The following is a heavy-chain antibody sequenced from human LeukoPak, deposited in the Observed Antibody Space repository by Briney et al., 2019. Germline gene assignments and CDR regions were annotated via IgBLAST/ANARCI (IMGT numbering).Heavy chain of an antibody. Sequence: GGSLRLSCAASGFTVSSNYMSWVRQAPGKGLEWVSVIYSGGSTYYADSVKGRFTISRDNSKNTLYLQMNSLRAEDTAVYFCARDEYYYDGSSYHYWFDYWGQGTLVTVSS. CDR1: GFTVSSNY. D-gene: IGHD3-22*01. V-gene: IGHV3-66*01. CDR3: ARDEYYYDGSSYHYWFDY. J-gene: IGHJ4*02. CDR2: IYSGGST.